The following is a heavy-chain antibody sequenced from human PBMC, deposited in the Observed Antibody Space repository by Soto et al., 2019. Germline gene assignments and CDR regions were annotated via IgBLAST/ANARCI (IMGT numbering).Heavy chain of an antibody. D-gene: IGHD5-12*01. J-gene: IGHJ5*02. CDR2: IDPSDSYT. CDR3: ARSRGYSGYDYFGWFEP. CDR1: GYSFTSYW. Sequence: GESLKISCKGSGYSFTSYWISCVRQMPGKGLEWMGRIDPSDSYTNYSPSFQGHVTISADKSISTAYLQWSSLKASDTAMYYCARSRGYSGYDYFGWFEPWGQGTMVTVSS. V-gene: IGHV5-10-1*01.